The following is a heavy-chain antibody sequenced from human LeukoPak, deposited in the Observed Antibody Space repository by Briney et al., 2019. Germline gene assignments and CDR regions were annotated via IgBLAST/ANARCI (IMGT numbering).Heavy chain of an antibody. V-gene: IGHV3-33*01. CDR2: VWYDGSDT. Sequence: QPGRSLRLSCAASGFTFNTYATHWVRQAPGKGLEWVAVVWYDGSDTYYGDSVKGRFTISRDNSKNTLYLQMNSLRGEDTAVYYCARGGSTWCYFDYWGQGTLVTVSS. CDR3: ARGGSTWCYFDY. D-gene: IGHD6-13*01. CDR1: GFTFNTYA. J-gene: IGHJ4*02.